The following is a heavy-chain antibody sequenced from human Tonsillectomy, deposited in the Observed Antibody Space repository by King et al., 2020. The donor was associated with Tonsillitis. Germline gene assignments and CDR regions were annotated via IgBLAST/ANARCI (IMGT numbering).Heavy chain of an antibody. V-gene: IGHV3-7*03. CDR3: ARRYSGSYRIDY. J-gene: IGHJ4*02. CDR1: GFTFSSYW. D-gene: IGHD1-26*01. CDR2: NKQDGSGK. Sequence: VQLVESGGGLVQPGGSLRLSWAASGFTFSSYWISWFRQAPGKVLEWVANNKQDGSGKYYVDPVKGRFTISRDNAKNSLYLQMNSLRAEDTAVYYCARRYSGSYRIDYWGQGTLVTVSS.